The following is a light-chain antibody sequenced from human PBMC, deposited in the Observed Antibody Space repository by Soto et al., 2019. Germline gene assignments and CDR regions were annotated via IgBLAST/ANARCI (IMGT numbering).Light chain of an antibody. CDR2: DAS. CDR3: QVRDVWPS. V-gene: IGKV3-11*01. J-gene: IGKJ1*01. CDR1: QSVSTS. Sequence: IVLTQSPVTLALSPGERADLSCRASQSVSTSLAWYQHKPGRAPRLFIYDASKRAPGIPARFNGSGSGTDLTLTISSLEPEDIAVYYCQVRDVWPSFGQGTKVEIK.